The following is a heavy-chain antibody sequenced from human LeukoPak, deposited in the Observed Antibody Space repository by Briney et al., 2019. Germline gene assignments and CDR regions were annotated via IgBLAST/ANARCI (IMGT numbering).Heavy chain of an antibody. CDR3: AKESGRHTHYYDSSGI. CDR2: ISSSSSYI. CDR1: GFIFSSYT. D-gene: IGHD3-22*01. J-gene: IGHJ4*02. V-gene: IGHV3-21*01. Sequence: GGSLRLSCAASGFIFSSYTMKWVRQAPGKGLEWVSSISSSSSYIYYADSVKGRFTISRDNAKNSLYLQMNSLRAEDTAVYYCAKESGRHTHYYDSSGIWGQGTLVTVSS.